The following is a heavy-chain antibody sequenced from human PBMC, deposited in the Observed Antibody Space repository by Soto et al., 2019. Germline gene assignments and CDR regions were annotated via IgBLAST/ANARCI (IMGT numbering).Heavy chain of an antibody. Sequence: SETLSLTCTVSGGSISSYYWSWIRQPPGKGLEWIGYIYYSGSTNYNPSLKSRVTISVDTSKNQFSLKLSSVTAADTAVYYCARDMGYGSPGSGEVGAYYYSSGLAVWGQGPTVPVSS. CDR3: ARDMGYGSPGSGEVGAYYYSSGLAV. CDR1: GGSISSYY. V-gene: IGHV4-59*01. D-gene: IGHD7-27*01. J-gene: IGHJ6*02. CDR2: IYYSGST.